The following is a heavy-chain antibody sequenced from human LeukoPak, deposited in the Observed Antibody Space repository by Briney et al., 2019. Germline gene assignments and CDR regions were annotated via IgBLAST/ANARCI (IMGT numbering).Heavy chain of an antibody. J-gene: IGHJ4*02. CDR1: GFTFSSYA. D-gene: IGHD5-12*01. V-gene: IGHV3-23*01. CDR3: ASPLTDIVATINVDY. Sequence: GGSLRLSCAASGFTFSSYAMSWVRQAPGKGLEWVSAISGSGGSTYYADSVKGRFTISRDNSENTLYLQMNSLRAEDTAVYYCASPLTDIVATINVDYWGQGTLVTVSS. CDR2: ISGSGGST.